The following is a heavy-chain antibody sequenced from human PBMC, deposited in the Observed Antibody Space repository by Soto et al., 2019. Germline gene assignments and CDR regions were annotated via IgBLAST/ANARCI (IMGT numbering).Heavy chain of an antibody. CDR2: INHSGST. J-gene: IGHJ6*02. V-gene: IGHV4-34*01. CDR1: GGSFSGYY. CDR3: ARGSTGIAYYYYYYGMDV. D-gene: IGHD1-1*01. Sequence: SETLSLTCAVYGGSFSGYYWSWIRQPPGKGLEWIGEINHSGSTNYNPSLKSRVTISVDTSKNQFSLKLSSVTAADTAVYYCARGSTGIAYYYYYYGMDVWGQGTTVTVSS.